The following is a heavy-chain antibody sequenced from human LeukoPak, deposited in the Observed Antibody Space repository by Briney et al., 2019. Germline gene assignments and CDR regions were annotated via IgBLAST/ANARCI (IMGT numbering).Heavy chain of an antibody. D-gene: IGHD2-15*01. CDR2: IRYDGSDI. V-gene: IGHV3-30*02. CDR1: GFTFSRFG. Sequence: GGSLRLSCAASGFTFSRFGMQWVRQAPGKGLEWVAFIRYDGSDIYYADFVKGRFTISRDNSKDTLYLQMNSLRAEDTAVYYCAKTPGGSSDYWGQGTLVTVSS. J-gene: IGHJ4*02. CDR3: AKTPGGSSDY.